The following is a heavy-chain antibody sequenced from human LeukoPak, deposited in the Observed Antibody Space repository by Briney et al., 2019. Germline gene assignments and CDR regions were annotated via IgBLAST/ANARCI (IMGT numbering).Heavy chain of an antibody. CDR1: GFTFSSYG. CDR3: ARDIPLYSSKTAFDI. Sequence: GGSLRLSCAASGFTFSSYGMHWVRQAPGKGLEWVAFIRSDGGNKYYADSVKGRFPISRDNAKNSLYLQMNSLRAEDTAVYYCARDIPLYSSKTAFDIWGQGTMVTVSS. J-gene: IGHJ3*02. D-gene: IGHD6-13*01. V-gene: IGHV3-30*02. CDR2: IRSDGGNK.